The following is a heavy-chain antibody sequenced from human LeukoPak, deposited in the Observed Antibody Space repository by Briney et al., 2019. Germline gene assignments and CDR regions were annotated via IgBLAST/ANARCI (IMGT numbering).Heavy chain of an antibody. D-gene: IGHD3-10*01. CDR1: GCSIRSSRYY. Sequence: SETLSLTCTVSGCSIRSSRYYWGWIREPPGKGLEWIVIIYYSGSTYYNPSRKSRVTISVDTSTNQFRLKLSCVTAADTAVYYCARDSPGEAFDYWGQGTLVTVSS. CDR2: IYYSGST. CDR3: ARDSPGEAFDY. V-gene: IGHV4-39*06. J-gene: IGHJ4*02.